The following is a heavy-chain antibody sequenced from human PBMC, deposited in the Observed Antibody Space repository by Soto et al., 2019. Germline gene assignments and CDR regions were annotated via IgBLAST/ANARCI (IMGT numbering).Heavy chain of an antibody. Sequence: QAHLVQSGAEVKKPGASVKVSCKASGYTFTNYDINWVRQATGQGPEWLGWMNTNSGDTGYAQKFQGRVTLTKDPSRTTAYLELNNLAFEDTAVYYCARNPPLTGWFDPWGQGTLVIVSS. CDR2: MNTNSGDT. CDR3: ARNPPLTGWFDP. D-gene: IGHD3-10*01. J-gene: IGHJ5*02. V-gene: IGHV1-8*01. CDR1: GYTFTNYD.